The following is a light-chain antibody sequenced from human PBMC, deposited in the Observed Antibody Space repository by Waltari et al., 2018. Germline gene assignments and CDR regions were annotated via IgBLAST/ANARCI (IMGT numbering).Light chain of an antibody. CDR2: DVT. J-gene: IGLJ3*02. CDR1: SYYIGGHVF. V-gene: IGLV2-14*03. CDR3: FSFTPTSRLAM. Sequence: QYALTQPDSVSGSPGQSITISCTGTSYYIGGHVFVSWYQQHPSQPPKLLIYDVTKRASGISSRFSGSKSGNTASLTISGLQAEDEADYYCFSFTPTSRLAMFAGGTKLTV.